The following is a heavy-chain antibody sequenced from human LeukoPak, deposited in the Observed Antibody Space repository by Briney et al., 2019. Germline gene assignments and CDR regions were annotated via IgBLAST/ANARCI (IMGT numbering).Heavy chain of an antibody. Sequence: GGSLRLSCVVSGFTFDSYSMNWVRQAPGKGLEWISYISNSGSPIYYADSVKGRSTISRDKDKSSLYLQMNSLAADDTAVYYCARGLALGLTVTPKAFDYWGQGTLVTVSS. J-gene: IGHJ4*02. V-gene: IGHV3-48*01. D-gene: IGHD4-11*01. CDR1: GFTFDSYS. CDR3: ARGLALGLTVTPKAFDY. CDR2: ISNSGSPI.